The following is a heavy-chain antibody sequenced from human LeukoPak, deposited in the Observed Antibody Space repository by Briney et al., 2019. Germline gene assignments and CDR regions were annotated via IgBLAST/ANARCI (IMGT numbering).Heavy chain of an antibody. V-gene: IGHV3-23*01. J-gene: IGHJ4*02. Sequence: GGSLRLSCAASGFTFSSSAMSWVRQAPGKGLEWVSAISNNGGYTYYADSVQGRFTISRDNPKSTLCLQMNSLRAEDTAVYYCAKQLGYCSDGSCYFPYWGQGTPVTVSS. CDR2: ISNNGGYT. CDR1: GFTFSSSA. D-gene: IGHD2-15*01. CDR3: AKQLGYCSDGSCYFPY.